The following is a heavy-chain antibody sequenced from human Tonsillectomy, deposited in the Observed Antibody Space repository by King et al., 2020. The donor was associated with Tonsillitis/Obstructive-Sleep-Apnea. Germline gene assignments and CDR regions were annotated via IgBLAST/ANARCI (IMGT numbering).Heavy chain of an antibody. CDR1: GFTFSSYS. D-gene: IGHD3-16*01. Sequence: VQLVESGGGLVQPGGSLRLSCAASGFTFSSYSMNWVRQAPGKGLEWVSYIGGGGDAIYYADSVKGRFTISRDNARNSVCLQMSALRDEDTAVYYCVRGGVGGASDYFDYWGQGTLVTVSS. V-gene: IGHV3-48*02. J-gene: IGHJ4*02. CDR2: IGGGGDAI. CDR3: VRGGVGGASDYFDY.